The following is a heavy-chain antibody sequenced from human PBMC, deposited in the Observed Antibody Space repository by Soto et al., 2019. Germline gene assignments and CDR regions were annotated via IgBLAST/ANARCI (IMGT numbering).Heavy chain of an antibody. D-gene: IGHD6-6*01. V-gene: IGHV4-34*01. CDR3: AIEYSSSLWFGVRSNWFDS. J-gene: IGHJ5*01. CDR1: GGSFSGYY. Sequence: PSETLSLTCAVYGGSFSGYYWSWIRQPPGKGLEWIGEINHSGSTNYNPSLKSRVTISVDTSKNQFSLKLSSVTAADTAVYYCAIEYSSSLWFGVRSNWFDSWGQGTLVTGSS. CDR2: INHSGST.